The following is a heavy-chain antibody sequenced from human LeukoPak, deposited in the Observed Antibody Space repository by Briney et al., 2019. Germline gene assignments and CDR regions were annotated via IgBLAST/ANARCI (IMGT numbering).Heavy chain of an antibody. CDR2: INHSGST. CDR3: ASWGVTIFGVVIDY. D-gene: IGHD3-3*01. J-gene: IGHJ4*02. V-gene: IGHV4-34*01. CDR1: GGSFSGYY. Sequence: SETLSLTCAVYGGSFSGYYWSWIRQPPGKGLEWIGEINHSGSTNYNPSLKSRVTISVDTSKNQFSLKLSSVTAADTAVYYCASWGVTIFGVVIDYWGQGTLVTVSS.